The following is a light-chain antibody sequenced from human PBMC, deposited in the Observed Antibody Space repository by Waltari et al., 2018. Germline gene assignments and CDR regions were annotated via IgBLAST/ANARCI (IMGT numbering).Light chain of an antibody. CDR2: AES. V-gene: IGKV1-39*01. J-gene: IGKJ2*01. Sequence: DIQMTQSPSSLSASVGDRVTITCRASQSISSYLNWYHQKPGKAPKALIYAESSLQSGVPSRFSGSGSGTDFTLTISSLQPEDFATYYCQQSYSTPRTFGQGTKLEIK. CDR1: QSISSY. CDR3: QQSYSTPRT.